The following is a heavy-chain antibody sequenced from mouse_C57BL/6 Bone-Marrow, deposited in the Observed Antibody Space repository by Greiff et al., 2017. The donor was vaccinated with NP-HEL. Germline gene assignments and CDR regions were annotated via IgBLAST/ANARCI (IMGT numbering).Heavy chain of an antibody. CDR3: ARRLEGPDYFDY. J-gene: IGHJ2*01. D-gene: IGHD2-2*01. V-gene: IGHV1-69*01. CDR2: IDPSDSYT. Sequence: QVQLQQPGAELVMPGASVKLSCKASGYTFTSYWMHWVKQRPGQGLEWIGEIDPSDSYTNYNQKFKGKSTLTVDKSSSTAYMQLSSLTSEDSAVYYCARRLEGPDYFDYWGQGTTLTVSS. CDR1: GYTFTSYW.